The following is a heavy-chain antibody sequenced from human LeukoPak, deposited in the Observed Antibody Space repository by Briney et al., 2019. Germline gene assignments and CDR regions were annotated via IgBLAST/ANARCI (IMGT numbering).Heavy chain of an antibody. J-gene: IGHJ6*02. CDR3: ARDTIKAPCSSTSCYVPAYYYYYYYGMDV. Sequence: GASVKVSCKASGYTFTSYGISWVRQAPGQGLEWMGWISAYNGNTNYAQKLQGRVTMTTDTSTSTAYMELRSLRSDDTAVYYCARDTIKAPCSSTSCYVPAYYYYYYYGMDVWGQGTTVTVSS. D-gene: IGHD2-2*01. V-gene: IGHV1-18*01. CDR2: ISAYNGNT. CDR1: GYTFTSYG.